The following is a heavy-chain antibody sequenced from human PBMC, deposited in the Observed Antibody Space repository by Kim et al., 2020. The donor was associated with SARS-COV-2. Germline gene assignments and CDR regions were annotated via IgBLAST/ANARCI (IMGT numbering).Heavy chain of an antibody. V-gene: IGHV4-59*08. J-gene: IGHJ4*02. D-gene: IGHD3-22*01. CDR1: GGSISSYY. CDR2: IYYSGST. Sequence: SETLSLTCTVSGGSISSYYWSWIRQPPGKGLEWIGYIYYSGSTNYNPSLKSRVTISVDTSKNQFSLKLSSVTAADTAVYYCARLPDYYDSSGYDYWGQGTLVTVSS. CDR3: ARLPDYYDSSGYDY.